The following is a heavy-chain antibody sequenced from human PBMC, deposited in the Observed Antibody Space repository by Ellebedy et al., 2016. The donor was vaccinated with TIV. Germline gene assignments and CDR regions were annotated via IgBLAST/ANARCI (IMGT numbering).Heavy chain of an antibody. CDR3: ARAMIVAEDYFDY. CDR2: FDPEDGET. V-gene: IGHV1-24*01. D-gene: IGHD3-22*01. J-gene: IGHJ4*02. Sequence: AASVKVSCKVSGYTLTELSMHWVRQAPGKGLEWMGGFDPEDGETIYAQKFQGRVTMTRDTSISTAYMELSRLRSDDTAVYYCARAMIVAEDYFDYWGQGTLVTVSS. CDR1: GYTLTELS.